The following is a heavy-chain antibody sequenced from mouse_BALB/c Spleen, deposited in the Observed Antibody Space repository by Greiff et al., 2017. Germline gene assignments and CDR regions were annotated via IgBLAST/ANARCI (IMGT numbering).Heavy chain of an antibody. CDR3: VRGPTGRYFDV. CDR2: IWTGGGT. V-gene: IGHV2-9-2*01. Sequence: VKLVESGPGLVAPSQSLSITCTVSGFSLTSYDISWIRQPPGKGLEWLGVIWTGGGTNYNSAFMSRLSISKDNSKSQVFLKMNSLQTDDTAIYYCVRGPTGRYFDVWGAGTTVTVSS. D-gene: IGHD4-1*02. CDR1: GFSLTSYD. J-gene: IGHJ1*01.